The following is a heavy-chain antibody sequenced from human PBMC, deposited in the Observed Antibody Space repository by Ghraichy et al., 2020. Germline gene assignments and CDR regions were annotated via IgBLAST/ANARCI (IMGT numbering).Heavy chain of an antibody. CDR1: GFTFSSHW. CDR3: ARVRIAAGHLDY. V-gene: IGHV3-74*01. CDR2: ISGDGITT. J-gene: IGHJ4*02. D-gene: IGHD6-13*01. Sequence: GESLRLSCAASGFTFSSHWMHWVRQAPGKGLVWVSRISGDGITTNYADSVKGRFTISRDNAKNTLYLQMTSLRAEDSAVYFCARVRIAAGHLDYWGQGTLVTVSS.